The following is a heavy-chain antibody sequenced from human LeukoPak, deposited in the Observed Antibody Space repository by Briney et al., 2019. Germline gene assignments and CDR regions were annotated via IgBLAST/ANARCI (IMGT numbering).Heavy chain of an antibody. CDR2: IIPIFGIA. CDR1: GGTFSSYA. CDR3: ARDHCSGGSRPWSWFDP. J-gene: IGHJ5*02. V-gene: IGHV1-69*04. D-gene: IGHD2-15*01. Sequence: SVKVSCKASGGTFSSYAISWVRQAPGQGLEWMGRIIPIFGIANYAQKFQGRVTITADKSTSTAYMELSSLRSEDTAVYYCARDHCSGGSRPWSWFDPWGQGTLVTVSS.